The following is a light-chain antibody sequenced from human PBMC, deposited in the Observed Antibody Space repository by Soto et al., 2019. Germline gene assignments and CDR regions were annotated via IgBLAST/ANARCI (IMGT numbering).Light chain of an antibody. CDR3: QKYNSAPRT. Sequence: DIQMTQSPSSLSASVGDRVTITCRASQDINTYLAWYQQKPGRAPQLLIYAASTLHSGVPSRFSGSGSGTDFTLTIASLQPEDVATYYCQKYNSAPRTFGQGTKVEIK. CDR1: QDINTY. CDR2: AAS. J-gene: IGKJ1*01. V-gene: IGKV1-27*01.